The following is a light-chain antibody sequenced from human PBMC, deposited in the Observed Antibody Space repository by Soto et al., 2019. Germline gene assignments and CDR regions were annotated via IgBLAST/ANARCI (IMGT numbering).Light chain of an antibody. CDR1: QSVGSY. CDR2: DAS. J-gene: IGKJ4*01. V-gene: IGKV3-11*01. Sequence: EIVLTQSPATLSLSPGERATLSCRASQSVGSYLAWYQQKSGQAPRLLIYDASNRATGIPARFSGSGSGTDVTLTISSLEPEDFAVYYCQQSSVWPLTFGGGTKVEIQ. CDR3: QQSSVWPLT.